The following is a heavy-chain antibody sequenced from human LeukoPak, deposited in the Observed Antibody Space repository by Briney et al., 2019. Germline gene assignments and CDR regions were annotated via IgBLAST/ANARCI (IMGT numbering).Heavy chain of an antibody. CDR2: IKSETDGGTT. CDR1: GFTFSNAW. D-gene: IGHD6-19*01. J-gene: IGHJ2*01. CDR3: TTGQWYWYFDL. V-gene: IGHV3-15*01. Sequence: GGSLRLSCAASGFTFSNAWMSWVRQAPGKGLEWVGRIKSETDGGTTDYAAPVEGRFSISRDDSKNTMSLQMNSLETEDTAVYYCTTGQWYWYFDLWGRGTRVTVSS.